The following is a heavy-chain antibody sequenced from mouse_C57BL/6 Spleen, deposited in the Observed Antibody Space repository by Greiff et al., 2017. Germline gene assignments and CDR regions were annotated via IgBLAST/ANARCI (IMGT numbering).Heavy chain of an antibody. D-gene: IGHD1-1*01. V-gene: IGHV1-82*01. J-gene: IGHJ1*03. CDR3: AIPYYYGSSEKGYCDV. CDR1: GYAFSSSW. CDR2: IYPGDGDT. Sequence: QVQLQQSGPELVKPGASVKISCKASGYAFSSSWMNWVKQRPGKGLEWIGRIYPGDGDTNYNGKFKGKATLTADKSSSTAYMQLSSLTSEDSAVYFCAIPYYYGSSEKGYCDVWGTGTTVTVSS.